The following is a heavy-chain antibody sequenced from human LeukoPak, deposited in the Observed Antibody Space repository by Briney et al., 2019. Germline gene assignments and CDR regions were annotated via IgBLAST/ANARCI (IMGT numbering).Heavy chain of an antibody. J-gene: IGHJ4*02. CDR3: ARVAPYYYDSSGPPGGY. Sequence: GGSLRLSCAASGFTFSSYAMHWVRQAPGKGLEWVAVISYDGSNKYYADSVKGRFTISRDNSKNTLYLQMNSLRAEDTAVYYCARVAPYYYDSSGPPGGYWGQGTLVTVSS. V-gene: IGHV3-30*04. D-gene: IGHD3-22*01. CDR2: ISYDGSNK. CDR1: GFTFSSYA.